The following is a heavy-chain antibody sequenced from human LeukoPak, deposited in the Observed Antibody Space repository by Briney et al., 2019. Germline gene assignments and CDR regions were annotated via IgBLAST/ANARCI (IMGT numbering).Heavy chain of an antibody. CDR1: GFTFSYHG. V-gene: IGHV3-30*02. D-gene: IGHD7-27*01. CDR3: ARDLSWGFGY. CDR2: INYDASNK. J-gene: IGHJ4*02. Sequence: PGGSLRLSCAASGFTFSYHGMHWVRQAPGKWLEWVAFINYDASNKYFADSVKGRFTISRDNSKNTVYLQMNSLRADDSAVYYCARDLSWGFGYWGQGTLVTVSS.